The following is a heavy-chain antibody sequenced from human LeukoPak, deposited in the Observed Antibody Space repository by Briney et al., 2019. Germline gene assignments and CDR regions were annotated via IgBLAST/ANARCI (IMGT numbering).Heavy chain of an antibody. CDR1: GFTFTSSA. V-gene: IGHV1-58*01. D-gene: IGHD3-22*01. J-gene: IGHJ6*02. Sequence: SVKVSCKASGFTFTSSAVQWVRQARGQRLEWIGWIVVGSGNTNYAQKFQERVTITRDMSTSTAYMELSSLRSEDTAVYYCAVDASYDSSGYYYYYYGMDVWGQGTTVTVSS. CDR3: AVDASYDSSGYYYYYYGMDV. CDR2: IVVGSGNT.